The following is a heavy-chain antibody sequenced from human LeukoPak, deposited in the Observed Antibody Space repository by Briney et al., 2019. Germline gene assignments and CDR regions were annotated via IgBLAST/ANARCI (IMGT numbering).Heavy chain of an antibody. Sequence: PGGSLRLSCAASGFTFSSYWMSWVRQAPGKGLEWVANIKYDASEKDYLDSVKGRFTISRDNAKNSLYLQMNSLRAEDTALYYCVKDIEPAGLFLDYWGRGTLVTVSS. V-gene: IGHV3-7*04. CDR3: VKDIEPAGLFLDY. J-gene: IGHJ4*02. CDR1: GFTFSSYW. D-gene: IGHD6-13*01. CDR2: IKYDASEK.